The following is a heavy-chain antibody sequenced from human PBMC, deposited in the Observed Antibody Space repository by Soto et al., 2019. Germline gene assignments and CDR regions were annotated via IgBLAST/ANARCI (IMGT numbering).Heavy chain of an antibody. D-gene: IGHD2-15*01. V-gene: IGHV4-30-2*01. CDR1: GGSISSGGYS. J-gene: IGHJ5*02. Sequence: SETLSLTCAVSGGSISSGGYSWSWIRQPPGKGLEWIGYIYHSGSTYYNPSLKSRATISVDRSKNQFSLKLSSVTAADTAVYYCARGYCSGGSCYYNWFDPWGQGTLVTVSS. CDR3: ARGYCSGGSCYYNWFDP. CDR2: IYHSGST.